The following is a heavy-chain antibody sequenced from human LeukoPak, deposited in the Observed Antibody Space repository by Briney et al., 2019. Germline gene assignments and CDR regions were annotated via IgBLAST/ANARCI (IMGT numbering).Heavy chain of an antibody. V-gene: IGHV3-30*01. D-gene: IGHD1-26*01. CDR1: GFTFSSYA. Sequence: GGSLRLSCAASGFTFSSYAMHWVRQAPGKGLEWVAVISYDGSNKYYADSVKGRFTISRDNSENTLYLQMNSLRAEDTAVYYCARGETSGSYYGDYFDYWGQGTLVTVSS. CDR2: ISYDGSNK. J-gene: IGHJ4*02. CDR3: ARGETSGSYYGDYFDY.